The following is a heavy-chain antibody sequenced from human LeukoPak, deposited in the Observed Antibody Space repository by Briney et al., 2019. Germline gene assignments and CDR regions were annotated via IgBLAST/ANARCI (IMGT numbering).Heavy chain of an antibody. CDR2: ISGDGGST. CDR3: AKDSNDGYSYGSKPFDY. D-gene: IGHD5-18*01. CDR1: GFTFDDYA. V-gene: IGHV3-43*02. J-gene: IGHJ4*02. Sequence: GGSLTLSCAASGFTFDDYAMHWARQAPGKGLGWVSLISGDGGSTYYADSVKGRFTISRDNSKNSLYLQMDSLRTEDTALYYCAKDSNDGYSYGSKPFDYWGQGTLVTVSS.